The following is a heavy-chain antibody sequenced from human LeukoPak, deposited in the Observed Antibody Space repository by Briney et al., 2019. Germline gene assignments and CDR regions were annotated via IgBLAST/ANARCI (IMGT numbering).Heavy chain of an antibody. V-gene: IGHV4-34*01. Sequence: PSETLSLTCAVYGGSFSGYYWSWIRQPPGKGLEWIGEINHSGSTNYNPSLKSRVTISVDTSKNQFSLKLSSVTAADTAVYYCARGLDCSGGSCYSQRAFDIWGQGTMVTVSS. CDR2: INHSGST. J-gene: IGHJ3*02. CDR3: ARGLDCSGGSCYSQRAFDI. CDR1: GGSFSGYY. D-gene: IGHD2-15*01.